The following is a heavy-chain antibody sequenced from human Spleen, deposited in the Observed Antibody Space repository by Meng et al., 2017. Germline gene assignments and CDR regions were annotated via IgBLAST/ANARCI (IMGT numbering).Heavy chain of an antibody. CDR2: ISGSGGST. J-gene: IGHJ6*02. V-gene: IGHV3-23*01. Sequence: GESLKISCAGSGFTFNSYAMSWVRQAPGKGLEWVSGISGSGGSTYYADSVRGRFTISRDNSKNTLYLQMNRLRVEDTALYYCAKVTGPFYGSGSYYDMDVWGQGTTVTVSS. D-gene: IGHD3-10*01. CDR3: AKVTGPFYGSGSYYDMDV. CDR1: GFTFNSYA.